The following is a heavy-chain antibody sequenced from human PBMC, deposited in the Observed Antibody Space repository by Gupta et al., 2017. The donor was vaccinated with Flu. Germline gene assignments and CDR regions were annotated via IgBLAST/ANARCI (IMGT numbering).Heavy chain of an antibody. V-gene: IGHV3-30*03. J-gene: IGHJ4*02. D-gene: IGHD1-1*01. CDR3: ARDSGWKYFDY. CDR2: MSNDGRNK. Sequence: QVQLVESGGGVVQPGGSLRLSCTASGFIFSSYGMHWVRQAPGKGLEWLAVMSNDGRNKYYADSVRGRFTISRDNSKNTLFLQMNSLRAEDTAVYYCARDSGWKYFDYWGQGTLVTVSS. CDR1: GFIFSSYG.